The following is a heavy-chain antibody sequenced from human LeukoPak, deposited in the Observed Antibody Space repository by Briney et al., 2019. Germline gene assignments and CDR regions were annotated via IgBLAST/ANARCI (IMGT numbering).Heavy chain of an antibody. CDR1: GFTVSSNY. CDR3: ARVGYCSSTSRQLKDLGSAFDI. Sequence: GGSLRLSCAASGFTVSSNYMSWVRQAPGKGLEWVSVIYSGGSTYYADSVKGRFTISRDNSKNTLYLQMNSLRAEDTAVYYCARVGYCSSTSRQLKDLGSAFDIWGQGTMVTVSS. D-gene: IGHD2-2*01. J-gene: IGHJ3*02. V-gene: IGHV3-66*01. CDR2: IYSGGST.